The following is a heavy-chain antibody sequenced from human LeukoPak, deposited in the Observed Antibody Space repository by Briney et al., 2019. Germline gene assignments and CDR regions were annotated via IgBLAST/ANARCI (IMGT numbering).Heavy chain of an antibody. D-gene: IGHD5-12*01. Sequence: SVKVSCKASGGTFSSYAISGVRQAPGQGLEWMGRIIPILGIANYAQKFQGRVTITADKSTSAAYMELSSLRSEDTAVYYCASESGHMATIGYWGQGTLVTVSS. CDR1: GGTFSSYA. CDR2: IIPILGIA. V-gene: IGHV1-69*04. CDR3: ASESGHMATIGY. J-gene: IGHJ4*02.